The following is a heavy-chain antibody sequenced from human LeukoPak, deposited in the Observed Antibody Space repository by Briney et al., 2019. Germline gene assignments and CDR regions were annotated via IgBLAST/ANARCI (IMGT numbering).Heavy chain of an antibody. Sequence: GASVKVSCKASGYTFTSYVISWARQAPGQGLEWMGWISAYNGNTNYAQKLQDRFTMNTETSTSIAYMELRSLRSDDTAVYYCARDLGSGWSNWYFDLWGRGTLVTVSS. CDR3: ARDLGSGWSNWYFDL. D-gene: IGHD6-19*01. J-gene: IGHJ2*01. CDR2: ISAYNGNT. V-gene: IGHV1-18*01. CDR1: GYTFTSYV.